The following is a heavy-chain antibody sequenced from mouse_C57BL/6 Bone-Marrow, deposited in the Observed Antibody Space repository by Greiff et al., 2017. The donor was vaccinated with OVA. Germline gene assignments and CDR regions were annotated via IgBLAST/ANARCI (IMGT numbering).Heavy chain of an antibody. CDR1: GYTFTSYG. D-gene: IGHD1-1*01. CDR3: AKSPITTVVAFDY. Sequence: VMLVESGAELARPGASVKLSCKASGYTFTSYGISWVKQRTGQGLEWIGEIYPRSGNTYYNEKFKGKATLTADKFSSTAYMELRSLTSEDSAVYFCAKSPITTVVAFDYWGQGTSLTVSS. V-gene: IGHV1-81*01. CDR2: IYPRSGNT. J-gene: IGHJ2*02.